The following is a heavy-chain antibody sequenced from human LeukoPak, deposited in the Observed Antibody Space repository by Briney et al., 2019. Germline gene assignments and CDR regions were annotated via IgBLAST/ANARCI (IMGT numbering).Heavy chain of an antibody. D-gene: IGHD3-9*01. J-gene: IGHJ4*02. V-gene: IGHV3-74*01. CDR1: GFTFSNYW. CDR3: ARSLGGDILTGYYDY. CDR2: ISTDGRST. Sequence: QPGGSLRLSCAASGFTFSNYWMHWVRQAPGKGLVWVSCISTDGRSTSYADSVKGRFTISRDNAKNTLYLQMNSLRAEDTAVYYCARSLGGDILTGYYDYWGQGTLVTVSS.